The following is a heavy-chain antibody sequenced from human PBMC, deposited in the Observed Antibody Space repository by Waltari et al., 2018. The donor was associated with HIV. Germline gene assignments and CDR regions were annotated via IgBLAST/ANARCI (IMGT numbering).Heavy chain of an antibody. J-gene: IGHJ3*02. CDR3: ARGSSSSDAFDI. D-gene: IGHD6-6*01. CDR1: GGTFSSYA. V-gene: IGHV1-69*04. Sequence: QVQLVQSGAEVKKPGSSVKVSCKASGGTFSSYAISWVRQAPGQGLEWMGRIIPILGVANYAQKFQGRVTITADKSTSTAYMELSSLRSEDTAVYYCARGSSSSDAFDIWGQGTMVTVSS. CDR2: IIPILGVA.